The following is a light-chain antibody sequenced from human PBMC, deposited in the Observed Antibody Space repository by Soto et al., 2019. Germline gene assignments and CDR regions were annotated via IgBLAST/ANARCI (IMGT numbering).Light chain of an antibody. CDR2: AAS. V-gene: IGKV1-39*01. Sequence: QLPQSPSSLSASLGDRVTITCRASQGISSYLAWYQQKPGRATKLLIYAASSLQSGVQSRFSGSGSGTDFTLTISSLKPEDFATYYCQHYGGMWTFGQGTKVDIK. CDR1: QGISSY. CDR3: QHYGGMWT. J-gene: IGKJ1*01.